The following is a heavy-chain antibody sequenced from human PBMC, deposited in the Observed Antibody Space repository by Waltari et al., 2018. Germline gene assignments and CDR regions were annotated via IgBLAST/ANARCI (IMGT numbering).Heavy chain of an antibody. J-gene: IGHJ4*02. CDR2: IYYSGST. CDR1: GGSISSYY. Sequence: QVQLQESGPGLVKPSETLSLTCTVSGGSISSYYWSWIRQPPGKGLEWIGYIYYSGSTNYNPSLKSRVTISVDTSKNQFSLKLSSVTAADTAVYYCASGWFGELPFDYWGQGTLVTVSS. V-gene: IGHV4-59*01. CDR3: ASGWFGELPFDY. D-gene: IGHD3-10*01.